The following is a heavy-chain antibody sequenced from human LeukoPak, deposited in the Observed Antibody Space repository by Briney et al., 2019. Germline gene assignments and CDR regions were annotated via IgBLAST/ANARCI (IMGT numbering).Heavy chain of an antibody. Sequence: GGSXXLSCAASGFTFSSYSMNWVRQAPGKGLEWVASISSSSSYMYDADSVKGRFTISRDKGKNSQSLEMKDLRAEDTAVYYCARDKPIGQGADASDFWGQGTMVTVSS. CDR3: ARDKPIGQGADASDF. D-gene: IGHD3/OR15-3a*01. CDR2: ISSSSSYM. V-gene: IGHV3-21*01. J-gene: IGHJ3*01. CDR1: GFTFSSYS.